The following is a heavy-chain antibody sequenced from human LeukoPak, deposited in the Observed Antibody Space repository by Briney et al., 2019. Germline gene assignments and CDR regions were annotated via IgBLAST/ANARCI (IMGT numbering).Heavy chain of an antibody. D-gene: IGHD3-22*01. CDR3: ARGGYYDSSGYGPRYFQH. CDR2: INWNGGST. V-gene: IGHV3-20*04. CDR1: GFTFDDYG. J-gene: IGHJ1*01. Sequence: GGSLRLSCAASGFTFDDYGMSWVRQAPGKGLEWVSGINWNGGSTGYADSVKGRFTISRDNAKNSLYLQMNSLRAEDTAVYYCARGGYYDSSGYGPRYFQHWGQGTLVTVSS.